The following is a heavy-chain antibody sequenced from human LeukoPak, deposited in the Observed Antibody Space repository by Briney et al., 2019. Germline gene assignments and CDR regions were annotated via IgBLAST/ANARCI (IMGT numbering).Heavy chain of an antibody. Sequence: GSLILSCAASGFTFSSYAMHWVRQAPGKGLEYVSAISSNGGSTYYADSVKGRFTISRDNSKNTLYLQMSSLRAEDTAVYYCVTDRRGILVRGTAFDYWGQGTLVTVSS. CDR2: ISSNGGST. CDR3: VTDRRGILVRGTAFDY. D-gene: IGHD3-10*01. V-gene: IGHV3-64D*06. J-gene: IGHJ4*02. CDR1: GFTFSSYA.